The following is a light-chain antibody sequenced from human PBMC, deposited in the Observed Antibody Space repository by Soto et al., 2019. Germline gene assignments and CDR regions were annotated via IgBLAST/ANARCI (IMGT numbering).Light chain of an antibody. CDR2: GAS. CDR3: HHYGSPPWT. CDR1: QSVSSSY. Sequence: EIVLTQSPGTLSLSPGERATLSCRASQSVSSSYLAWYQQKPGQAPRLLIYGASSRATGIPDRVSGSGSGTDFTLTISRLEPEVLAVYYCHHYGSPPWTFDQGNKVESK. J-gene: IGKJ1*01. V-gene: IGKV3-20*01.